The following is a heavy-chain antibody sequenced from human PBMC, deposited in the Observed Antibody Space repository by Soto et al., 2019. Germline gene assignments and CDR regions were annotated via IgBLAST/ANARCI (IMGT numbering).Heavy chain of an antibody. CDR2: IYYSGST. Sequence: SETLSLTCTVSGGSISSYYWSWIRQPPGKGLEWIGYIYYSGSTNYNPSLKSRVTISVDTSKNQFSLKLSSVTAADTAVYYCARVPDGDYVDYFDYWGQGTLVTVSS. V-gene: IGHV4-59*01. CDR3: ARVPDGDYVDYFDY. CDR1: GGSISSYY. J-gene: IGHJ4*02. D-gene: IGHD4-17*01.